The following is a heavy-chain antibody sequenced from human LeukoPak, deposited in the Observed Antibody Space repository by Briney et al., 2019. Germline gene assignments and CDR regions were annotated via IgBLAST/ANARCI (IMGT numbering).Heavy chain of an antibody. Sequence: ASVKVSCKASGGTFSSYAISWVRQAPGQGLEWMGIINPSGGSTTYAQKFQGRVTMTRDMSASTVYMELSSLRSEDTAVYYCARDGCWTTTCQGGGNWFDPWGQGTLVTVSS. V-gene: IGHV1-46*01. D-gene: IGHD3/OR15-3a*01. CDR3: ARDGCWTTTCQGGGNWFDP. CDR2: INPSGGST. CDR1: GGTFSSYA. J-gene: IGHJ5*02.